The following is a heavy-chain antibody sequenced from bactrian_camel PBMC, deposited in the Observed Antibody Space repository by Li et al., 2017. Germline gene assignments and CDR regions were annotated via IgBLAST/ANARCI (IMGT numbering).Heavy chain of an antibody. CDR3: AADLVTGGDWRSVDLWSY. Sequence: HVQLVESGGGSVQAGGSLRLSCAASMNGYSDEFMGWFRQAPGKEREGVAAIYGGIMTYYADSVKGRFTISQDNAKPTLYLQMNALKPEDTAMYYCAADLVTGGDWRSVDLWSYWGQGTQVTVS. J-gene: IGHJ4*01. V-gene: IGHV3S53*01. D-gene: IGHD1*01. CDR1: MNGYSDEF. CDR2: IYGGIMT.